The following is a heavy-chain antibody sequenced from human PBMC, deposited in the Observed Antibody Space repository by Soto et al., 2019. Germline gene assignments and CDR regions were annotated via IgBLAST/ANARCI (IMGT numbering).Heavy chain of an antibody. CDR1: GGTFSSYA. V-gene: IGHV1-69*12. Sequence: QVQLVQSGAEVKKPGSSVKVSCKASGGTFSSYAISWVRQAPGQGLEWMGGIIPIFGTANYAQKFQGRVTITADESTSTAYMELSSLRSEDTAVYYCARVTELRYFDSAPAYGMDVWGQGTTVTVSS. CDR2: IIPIFGTA. J-gene: IGHJ6*02. CDR3: ARVTELRYFDSAPAYGMDV. D-gene: IGHD3-9*01.